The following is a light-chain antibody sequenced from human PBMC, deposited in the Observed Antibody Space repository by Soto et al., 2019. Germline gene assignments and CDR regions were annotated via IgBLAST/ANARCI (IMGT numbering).Light chain of an antibody. J-gene: IGKJ4*01. V-gene: IGKV3D-20*02. CDR2: EAS. Sequence: EIVLTQSPGTLSLSPGERATLSCRASQSVSSSYLAWYQQKPGQAPGLLIYEASTRATGIPARFSGSGSGTDFTLTISSLEPEDFAVYYCQQHANWPLTFGGGTKVEIK. CDR1: QSVSSSY. CDR3: QQHANWPLT.